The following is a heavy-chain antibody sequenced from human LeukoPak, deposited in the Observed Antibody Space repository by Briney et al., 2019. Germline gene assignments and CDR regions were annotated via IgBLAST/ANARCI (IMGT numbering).Heavy chain of an antibody. D-gene: IGHD6-13*01. CDR3: ARDGYSSSWYWFDP. CDR1: GGSISSYY. J-gene: IGHJ5*02. V-gene: IGHV4-4*07. Sequence: SETLPLTCTVSGGSISSYYWSWIRQPAGKGLEWIGRIYTSGSTNYNPSLKSRVTMSVDTSKNQFSLKLSSVTAADTAVYYCARDGYSSSWYWFDPWGQGALVTVSS. CDR2: IYTSGST.